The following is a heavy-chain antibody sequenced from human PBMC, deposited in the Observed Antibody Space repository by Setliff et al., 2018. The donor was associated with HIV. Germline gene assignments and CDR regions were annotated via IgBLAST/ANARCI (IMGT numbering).Heavy chain of an antibody. V-gene: IGHV3-11*01. D-gene: IGHD2-2*01. Sequence: GGSLRLSCVAPGFTFRDYYTSWVRQAPGKGLEWIASTSTSGSTIHYADSVKGRFSISRDNAKNSVYLQMNSLRSDDTAVYYCARDEYIVVVPAPLPIDFWGQGTLVTVSS. CDR3: ARDEYIVVVPAPLPIDF. CDR2: TSTSGSTI. J-gene: IGHJ4*02. CDR1: GFTFRDYY.